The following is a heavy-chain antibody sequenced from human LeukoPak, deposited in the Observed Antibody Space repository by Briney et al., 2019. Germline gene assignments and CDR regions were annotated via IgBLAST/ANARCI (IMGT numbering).Heavy chain of an antibody. CDR3: ARGRGRCSSTSCYRWFDP. D-gene: IGHD2-2*01. J-gene: IGHJ5*02. CDR2: MNPNSGNT. CDR1: GYTFTSYD. Sequence: ASVKVSCKASGYTFTSYDINWVRQATGQGLEWVGWMNPNSGNTGYAQKFQGRVTMTRNTSISTAYMELSSLRSEDTAVYYCARGRGRCSSTSCYRWFDPWGQGTLVTVSS. V-gene: IGHV1-8*01.